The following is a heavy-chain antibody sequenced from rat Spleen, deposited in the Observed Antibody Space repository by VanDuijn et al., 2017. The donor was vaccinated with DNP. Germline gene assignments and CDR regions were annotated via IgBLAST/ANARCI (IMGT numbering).Heavy chain of an antibody. Sequence: EVQLVESGGGLVQPGRSLKLSCAVSGLTFSDHNMAWVRQTPKKGLEWVATISYDGSSTYYRDSVKGRFTISRDNAKTTLYLQMDSLRSEDTATYYCARRLRQWQVPYFDYWGQGVMVTVSS. CDR1: GLTFSDHN. J-gene: IGHJ2*01. D-gene: IGHD1-1*01. CDR2: ISYDGSST. V-gene: IGHV5-7*01. CDR3: ARRLRQWQVPYFDY.